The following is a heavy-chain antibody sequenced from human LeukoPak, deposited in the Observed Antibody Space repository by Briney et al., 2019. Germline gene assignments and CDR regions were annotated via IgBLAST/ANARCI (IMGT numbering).Heavy chain of an antibody. CDR2: ISISGATI. CDR3: ARTIIGIYGSFEYYFDL. Sequence: GGSLRPSCAASGFTFSDNYMSWIRQAPGKAREWVAFISISGATIHYADSVRGRLTISRDNAKNSLYLHMNSLRAEDTALYYCARTIIGIYGSFEYYFDLWGQGTLVTVSS. D-gene: IGHD3-16*01. V-gene: IGHV3-11*01. J-gene: IGHJ4*02. CDR1: GFTFSDNY.